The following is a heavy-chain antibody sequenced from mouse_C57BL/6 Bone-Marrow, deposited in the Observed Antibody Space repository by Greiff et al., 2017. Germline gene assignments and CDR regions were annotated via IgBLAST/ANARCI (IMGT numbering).Heavy chain of an antibody. CDR2: SSGGGGNT. D-gene: IGHD2-3*01. CDR1: GFTFSSYT. J-gene: IGHJ3*01. Sequence: EVQVVESGGGLVKPGGSLKRSGAASGFTFSSYTMSWVRQTPEKRLEWVATSSGGGGNTYYPDSVKGRFTISRDNAKNTLYLQMSRLRCEETDVYDGERHMTGGAWFAYWGKGTLVTVSA. V-gene: IGHV5-9*04. CDR3: ERHMTGGAWFAY.